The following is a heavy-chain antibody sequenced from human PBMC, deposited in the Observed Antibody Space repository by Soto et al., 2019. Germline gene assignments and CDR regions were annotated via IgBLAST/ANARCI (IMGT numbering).Heavy chain of an antibody. CDR3: ARTVAGYFDY. J-gene: IGHJ4*02. V-gene: IGHV1-18*01. CDR2: ISTYNGNT. CDR1: GYTFTSSG. Sequence: WASVKVSCKASGYTFTSSGISWVRQAPGQGPEWMGWISTYNGNTNYAQNLQGRVTMTTDTSASTAYMELRGLRSDDTAVYYCARTVAGYFDYWGQGTRVTVSS. D-gene: IGHD6-19*01.